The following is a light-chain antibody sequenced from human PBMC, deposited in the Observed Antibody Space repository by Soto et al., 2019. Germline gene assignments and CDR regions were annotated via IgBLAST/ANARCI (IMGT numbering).Light chain of an antibody. V-gene: IGKV1-33*01. CDR2: DAS. J-gene: IGKJ3*01. Sequence: DVQMTQSPSSLSASVGDRVTITCQASQDIRNYLNWYQQKPGKAPKLLIYDASNLETGVPSRFSGSGSGTDYTFTISSLQPEDITTYYCTHYDDIPLTFGPGTKVDIK. CDR3: THYDDIPLT. CDR1: QDIRNY.